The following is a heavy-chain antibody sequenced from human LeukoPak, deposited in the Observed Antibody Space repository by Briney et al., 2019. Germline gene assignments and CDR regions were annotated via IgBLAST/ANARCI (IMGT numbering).Heavy chain of an antibody. D-gene: IGHD3-10*01. CDR2: IYYSGST. CDR3: ARADGSGSSTEFDY. V-gene: IGHV4-30-4*01. CDR1: GGSISSGDYY. J-gene: IGHJ4*02. Sequence: SETLSLTCTVSGGSISSGDYYWSWIRQPPGKGLEWIGYIYYSGSTYYNPSLKSRVTISVDTSKNQFSLKLSSVTAADTAVYYCARADGSGSSTEFDYWGQGTLVTVSS.